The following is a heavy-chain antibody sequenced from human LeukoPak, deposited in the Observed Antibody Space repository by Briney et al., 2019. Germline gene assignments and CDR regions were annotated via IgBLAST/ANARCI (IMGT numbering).Heavy chain of an antibody. CDR2: ISGSGGST. CDR1: GFTFSSYA. Sequence: GGSLRRSCAASGFTFSSYAMSWVRQAPGKGLEWVSAISGSGGSTYYADSVKGRFTISRDNSKNTLYLQMNSLRAEDTAVYYCAPVDGYCSGGSCSYWGQGTLVTVSS. V-gene: IGHV3-23*01. CDR3: APVDGYCSGGSCSY. D-gene: IGHD2-15*01. J-gene: IGHJ4*02.